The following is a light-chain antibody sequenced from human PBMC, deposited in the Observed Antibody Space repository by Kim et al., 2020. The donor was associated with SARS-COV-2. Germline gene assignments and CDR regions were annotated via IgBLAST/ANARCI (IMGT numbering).Light chain of an antibody. CDR3: SSYTSSSTRV. CDR2: DVS. CDR1: SSDVGGYNY. V-gene: IGLV2-14*03. J-gene: IGLJ3*02. Sequence: GPSITISCTGTSSDVGGYNYVSWYQQHPGKAPKRMIYDVSKRPSGVSNRFSGSKSGNTASLTISGLQAEDEADYYCSSYTSSSTRVFGGGTQLTVL.